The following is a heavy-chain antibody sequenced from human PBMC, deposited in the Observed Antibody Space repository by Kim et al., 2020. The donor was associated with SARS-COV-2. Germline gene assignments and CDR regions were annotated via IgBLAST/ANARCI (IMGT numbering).Heavy chain of an antibody. CDR2: IKQDGREK. J-gene: IGHJ4*02. CDR3: ARVPHLRGRFFDWFSPPDY. Sequence: GGSLRLSCATSGFTFSRDWMSWVRQAPGKGLEWLANIKQDGREKYYVDSVKGRFTISRDNAKNSLYLQMNSLRAEDTAVYYCARVPHLRGRFFDWFSPPDYWGQGTPVTGSS. CDR1: GFTFSRDW. D-gene: IGHD3-9*01. V-gene: IGHV3-7*01.